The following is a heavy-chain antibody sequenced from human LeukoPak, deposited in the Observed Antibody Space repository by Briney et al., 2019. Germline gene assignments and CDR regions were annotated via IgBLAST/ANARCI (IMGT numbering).Heavy chain of an antibody. CDR3: ARGTYYYDSSGYKGGDAFDI. CDR1: GGSISSGGYY. V-gene: IGHV4-31*03. D-gene: IGHD3-22*01. CDR2: IYYSGST. Sequence: SQTLSLTCTVSGGSISSGGYYWSWIRQHPGKGLEWIGYIYYSGSTYYNPSLKSRVTISVDRSKNQFSLKLSSVTAADTAVYYCARGTYYYDSSGYKGGDAFDIWGQGTMVTVSS. J-gene: IGHJ3*02.